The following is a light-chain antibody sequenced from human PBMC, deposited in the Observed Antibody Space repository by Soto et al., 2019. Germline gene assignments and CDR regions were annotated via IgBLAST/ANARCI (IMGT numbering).Light chain of an antibody. CDR3: SSFTITSTWV. Sequence: QSVLTQPASVSGSPGQSITISCTGTSSDFGGYKYVSWYQQHPGKAPKLIIFEVTKRPSGVSDRFSGSKSGNTASLTISGLQTEDEADYYCSSFTITSTWVFGGGTKVTVL. CDR2: EVT. J-gene: IGLJ3*02. CDR1: SSDFGGYKY. V-gene: IGLV2-14*01.